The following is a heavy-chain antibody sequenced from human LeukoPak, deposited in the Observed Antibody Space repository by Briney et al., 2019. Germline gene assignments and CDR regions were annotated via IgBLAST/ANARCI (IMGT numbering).Heavy chain of an antibody. CDR1: GFTFSSYG. V-gene: IGHV3-30*02. CDR2: IRYDGSNK. CDR3: ARDATTEPGTVYMDV. J-gene: IGHJ6*03. Sequence: GGSLRLSCAASGFTFSSYGMHWVRQAPGKGLEWVAFIRYDGSNKYYADSVKGRFTISTDNAKNSLYLQMNSLRAEDTAHYFCARDATTEPGTVYMDVWGKGTTVTISS. D-gene: IGHD6-13*01.